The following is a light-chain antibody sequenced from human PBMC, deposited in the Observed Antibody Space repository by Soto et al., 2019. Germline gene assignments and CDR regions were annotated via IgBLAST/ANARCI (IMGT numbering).Light chain of an antibody. CDR2: DVS. CDR1: SSDVGGYSY. CDR3: CSYAGSYWV. V-gene: IGLV2-11*01. J-gene: IGLJ1*01. Sequence: QSVLTQPRSVYGSPGQSVTISRTGNSSDVGGYSYVSWYQQHPGKAPKLMIYDVSKRPSGVPDRFSGSKSGNTASLTISGLQAEDEADYYCCSYAGSYWVFGTGTKVTVL.